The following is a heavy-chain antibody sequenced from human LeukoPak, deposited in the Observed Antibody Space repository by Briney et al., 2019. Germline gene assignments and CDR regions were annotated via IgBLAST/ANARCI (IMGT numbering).Heavy chain of an antibody. V-gene: IGHV4-34*01. Sequence: TSETLSLTCAVYGGSFSGYYWSWIRQPPGKGLEWIGEINHSGSTNYNPSLKSRVTISVDTSKNQFSLRLTSLTAADTAVYYCATVTDPRYNYFDPWGQGTLVTVSS. CDR1: GGSFSGYY. CDR3: ATVTDPRYNYFDP. CDR2: INHSGST. D-gene: IGHD2-21*02. J-gene: IGHJ5*02.